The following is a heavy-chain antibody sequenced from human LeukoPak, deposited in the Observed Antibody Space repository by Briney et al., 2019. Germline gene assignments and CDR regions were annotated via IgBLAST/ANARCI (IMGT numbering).Heavy chain of an antibody. V-gene: IGHV1-8*01. CDR3: ARVYYDFWSGYYVAHDAFDI. CDR2: MNPNSGNT. J-gene: IGHJ3*02. CDR1: GYTFTSYD. Sequence: GASVKVSCKASGYTFTSYDINWVRQATGQGLEWVGWMNPNSGNTGYAQKFQGRVTMTRNTSISTAYMELSSLRSEDTAVYYCARVYYDFWSGYYVAHDAFDIWGQGTMVTVSS. D-gene: IGHD3-3*01.